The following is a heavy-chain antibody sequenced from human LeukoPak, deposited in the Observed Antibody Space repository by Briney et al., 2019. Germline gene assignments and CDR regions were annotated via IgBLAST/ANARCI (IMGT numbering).Heavy chain of an antibody. CDR3: ARHTAVAGQDY. CDR2: IDPSDSYI. J-gene: IGHJ4*02. D-gene: IGHD6-19*01. CDR1: GYSFTSFW. V-gene: IGHV5-10-1*01. Sequence: GESLKISCKGSGYSFTSFWISWVRQMPGKGLEWMGRIDPSDSYINYSPSFQGHVTISVDKSISSAYLQWSSLRASDNAMYYCARHTAVAGQDYWGQGTLVTVSS.